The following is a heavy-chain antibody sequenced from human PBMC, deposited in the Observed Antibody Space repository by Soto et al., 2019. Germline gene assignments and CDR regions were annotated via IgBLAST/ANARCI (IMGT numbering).Heavy chain of an antibody. CDR2: IRSSGTTI. Sequence: GGSLRLSCVSAGLPFGTYEMHLVRQAPGKGLEWVSYIRSSGTTIYYADSVKGRFTISRDNAQNSLYLQMNSLRAEDTAVYYCAGGLWRDNSVTSRFDYWGQGARVTVSS. CDR1: GLPFGTYE. CDR3: AGGLWRDNSVTSRFDY. V-gene: IGHV3-48*03. D-gene: IGHD3-3*01. J-gene: IGHJ4*02.